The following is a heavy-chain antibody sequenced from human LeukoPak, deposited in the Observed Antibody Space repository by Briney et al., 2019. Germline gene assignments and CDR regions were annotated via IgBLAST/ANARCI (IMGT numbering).Heavy chain of an antibody. J-gene: IGHJ3*02. CDR2: IYSGGST. D-gene: IGHD6-13*01. CDR1: GFTVSSNY. CDR3: ARVVTLEQQLEDDAFDI. Sequence: PGGSLRLSCAASGFTVSSNYMSWVRQAPGKXLEWVSVIYSGGSTYYADSVKGRFTISRDNSKNTLYLQMNSLRAEDAAVYYCARVVTLEQQLEDDAFDIWGQGTMVTVSS. V-gene: IGHV3-66*01.